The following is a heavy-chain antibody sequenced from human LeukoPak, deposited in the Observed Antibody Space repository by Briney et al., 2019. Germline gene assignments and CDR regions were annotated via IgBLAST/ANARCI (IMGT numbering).Heavy chain of an antibody. V-gene: IGHV1-8*01. J-gene: IGHJ6*02. Sequence: ASVKDSCKSSGYTFTSYHINGVRQATGQGRDWMGLMNPNSCNTIHAQKFQGRVTMTRNTSISTAYMELSSMRYEDTAVYYCARVVLRFLEWSEPQDVWGQGTTVTVSS. CDR1: GYTFTSYH. CDR3: ARVVLRFLEWSEPQDV. CDR2: MNPNSCNT. D-gene: IGHD3-3*01.